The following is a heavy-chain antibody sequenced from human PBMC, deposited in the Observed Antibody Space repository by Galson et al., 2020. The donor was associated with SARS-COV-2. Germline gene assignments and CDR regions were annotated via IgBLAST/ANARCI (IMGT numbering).Heavy chain of an antibody. V-gene: IGHV3-48*04. CDR1: GFTFSNFG. D-gene: IGHD2-2*01. J-gene: IGHJ6*02. CDR3: ARDRWYCSSTSCDYYYGMDV. CDR2: ISSSGSTI. Sequence: ESLKISCAASGFTFSNFGMHWVRQAPGKGLEWVSYISSSGSTIYYADSVKGRFTISRDNAKNSLYLQMNSLRAEDTAVYYCARDRWYCSSTSCDYYYGMDVWGQGTTVTVSS.